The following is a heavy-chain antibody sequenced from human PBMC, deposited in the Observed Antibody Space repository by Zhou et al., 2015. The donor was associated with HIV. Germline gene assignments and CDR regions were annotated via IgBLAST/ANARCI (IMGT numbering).Heavy chain of an antibody. Sequence: QVQLVQSGAEVKKPGSSVKVSCKASGGTFSSYPISWVRQAPGQGLEWMGGITPVLGTSKDAQKFQGRVSITADRSTSTAYMELRSLRFEDTAVYYCARDRGATTRPDWRYFDLWGRGTLVSISS. CDR1: GGTFSSYP. D-gene: IGHD3/OR15-3a*01. CDR2: ITPVLGTS. CDR3: ARDRGATTRPDWRYFDL. J-gene: IGHJ2*01. V-gene: IGHV1-69*06.